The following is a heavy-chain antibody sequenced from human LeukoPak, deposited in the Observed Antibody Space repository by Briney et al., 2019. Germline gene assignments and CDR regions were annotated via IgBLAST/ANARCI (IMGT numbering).Heavy chain of an antibody. J-gene: IGHJ4*02. CDR2: ISFDGTNK. CDR1: GFTFSNYA. CDR3: ARDPILVRGYFDY. D-gene: IGHD3-10*01. V-gene: IGHV3-30-3*01. Sequence: GGSLRLSCAASGFTFSNYAMHWVRQAPGKGLEWVTVISFDGTNKYYKDSVKGRFTISRDDSKNTLYLQMNSLRAEDTAVYYCARDPILVRGYFDYWGQGTLVAVSS.